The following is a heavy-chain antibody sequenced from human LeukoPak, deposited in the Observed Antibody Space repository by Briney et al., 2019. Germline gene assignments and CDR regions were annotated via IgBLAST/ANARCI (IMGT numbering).Heavy chain of an antibody. V-gene: IGHV5-51*01. D-gene: IGHD3-22*01. Sequence: GESLKISCKGSGYIFSSYWIGWARQMPGKGLEWMGIIYPGGSDTRYSPPFQGQVTISADKSISTVYVQWNSLRASDTAMYYCARHQYYYDTRAYYIDYWGQGTLVTVSS. J-gene: IGHJ4*02. CDR3: ARHQYYYDTRAYYIDY. CDR2: IYPGGSDT. CDR1: GYIFSSYW.